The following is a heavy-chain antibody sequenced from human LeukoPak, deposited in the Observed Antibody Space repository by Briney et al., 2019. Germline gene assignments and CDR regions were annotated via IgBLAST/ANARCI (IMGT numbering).Heavy chain of an antibody. J-gene: IGHJ4*02. Sequence: ASVKVSCKASGYTXTSYYMHWVRQAPGQGLEWMGIINPSGGSTSYVQKFQGRVTMTRDTSTSTVYMELSSLRSEDTAVYYCARGGNPLYGLDCWGQGTLVTVSS. CDR1: GYTXTSYY. CDR2: INPSGGST. CDR3: ARGGNPLYGLDC. D-gene: IGHD1-14*01. V-gene: IGHV1-46*01.